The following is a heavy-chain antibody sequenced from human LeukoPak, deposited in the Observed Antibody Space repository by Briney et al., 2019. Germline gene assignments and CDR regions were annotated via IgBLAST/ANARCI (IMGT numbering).Heavy chain of an antibody. D-gene: IGHD3-9*01. V-gene: IGHV5-51*01. CDR1: GYSFTSYW. Sequence: GESLKISCKGSGYSFTSYWIGWVRQMPGKGLEWMGIIYPGDSDTRYSPSFQGQVTISADKSISTAYLQWSSLRASDTAMYYCARPNYDIPYYFDYWGQGTLVTVSS. CDR3: ARPNYDIPYYFDY. CDR2: IYPGDSDT. J-gene: IGHJ4*02.